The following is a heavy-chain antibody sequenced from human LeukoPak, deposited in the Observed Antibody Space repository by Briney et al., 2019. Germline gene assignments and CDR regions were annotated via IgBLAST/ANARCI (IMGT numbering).Heavy chain of an antibody. CDR2: MSYDGSNK. V-gene: IGHV3-30*18. CDR1: GFTFSSHG. Sequence: GGSLRLSCAASGFTFSSHGMHWVRQAPGKGVEGVALMSYDGSNKVYADSVKGRFTISRDNSKNTLYLEMNNLRAEDTAVYYCAKRGYCSGGSCYSFHFDYWGQGTLVTVSS. J-gene: IGHJ4*02. D-gene: IGHD2-15*01. CDR3: AKRGYCSGGSCYSFHFDY.